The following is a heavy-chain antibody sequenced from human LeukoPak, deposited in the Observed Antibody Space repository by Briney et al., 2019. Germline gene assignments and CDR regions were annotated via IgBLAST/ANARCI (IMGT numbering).Heavy chain of an antibody. CDR1: GFTFSSYA. Sequence: AGGSLRLSCAASGFTFSSYAMSWVRQAPGKGLEWVSAISGSGGSTYYADSVKGRFTISRDNSKNTLYLQMNSLRAEDTAVYYCAKGSGGRGQNYYFDYWGQGTLVTVSS. V-gene: IGHV3-23*01. CDR3: AKGSGGRGQNYYFDY. CDR2: ISGSGGST. J-gene: IGHJ4*02. D-gene: IGHD2-15*01.